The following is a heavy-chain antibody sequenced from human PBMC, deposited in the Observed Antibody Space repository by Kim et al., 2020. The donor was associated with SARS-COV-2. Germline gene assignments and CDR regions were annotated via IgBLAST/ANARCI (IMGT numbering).Heavy chain of an antibody. V-gene: IGHV3-30*02. J-gene: IGHJ4*02. Sequence: FTISRDNSKNTLYLQMNSLRAEDTAVYYCAKDIGVYDSSGYYYPYTDIDYWGQGTLVTVSS. D-gene: IGHD3-22*01. CDR3: AKDIGVYDSSGYYYPYTDIDY.